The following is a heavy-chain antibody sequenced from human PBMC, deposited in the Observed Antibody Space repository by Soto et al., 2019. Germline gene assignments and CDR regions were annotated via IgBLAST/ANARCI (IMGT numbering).Heavy chain of an antibody. Sequence: SETLSLTCTIYGGSFSGYYWSWIRQPPGKGLEWIGEINHSGSTNYNPSLKSRVTISVDTSKNQFSLKLSSVTAADTAVYSCARQSLRRPFGRLILVALDSWGLGSLVTVSS. J-gene: IGHJ5*02. CDR1: GGSFSGYY. D-gene: IGHD3-16*02. CDR2: INHSGST. V-gene: IGHV4-34*01. CDR3: ARQSLRRPFGRLILVALDS.